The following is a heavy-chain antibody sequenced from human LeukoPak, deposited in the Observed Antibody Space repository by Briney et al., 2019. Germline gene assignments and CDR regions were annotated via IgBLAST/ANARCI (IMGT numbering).Heavy chain of an antibody. V-gene: IGHV1-8*03. CDR2: MNPNSGNT. D-gene: IGHD3-3*01. J-gene: IGHJ3*02. CDR1: GYTFTSYD. CDR3: ARSYYDFWSGYRTGDGAFDI. Sequence: EASVKVSCKASGYTFTSYDINWVRQATGQGLEWMGWMNPNSGNTGYAQKFQGRVTITRNTSISTAYTELSSLRSEDTAVYYCARSYYDFWSGYRTGDGAFDIWGQGTMVTVSS.